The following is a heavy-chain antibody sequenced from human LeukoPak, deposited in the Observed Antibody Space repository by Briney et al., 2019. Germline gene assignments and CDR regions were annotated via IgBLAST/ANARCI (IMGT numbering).Heavy chain of an antibody. CDR1: GFTFSSYS. CDR2: ISSSSSEI. J-gene: IGHJ6*01. CDR3: ARELYSSSWYYGIDV. Sequence: GGSLRLSCAASGFTFSSYSMNWVRQAPGEGLGWGSSISSSSSEIYYAESVKGRVSISRHNAKNSLYLQMNGLRAEETAVYYCARELYSSSWYYGIDVWGQGTTVTVSS. V-gene: IGHV3-21*01. D-gene: IGHD6-13*01.